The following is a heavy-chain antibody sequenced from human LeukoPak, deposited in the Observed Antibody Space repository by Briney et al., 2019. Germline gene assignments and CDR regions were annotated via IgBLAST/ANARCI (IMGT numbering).Heavy chain of an antibody. V-gene: IGHV3-66*01. J-gene: IGHJ4*02. CDR1: GFTVSSNY. CDR2: IYSGGST. Sequence: GGSLRLSCAASGFTVSSNYMSWVRQAPGKGLEWVSVIYSGGSTYYADSVKGRFTISRDNSKNTLYLQMNSLRAEDTAVYYCARAQKLRFLEWLLPLDYWGQGTLVTVSS. CDR3: ARAQKLRFLEWLLPLDY. D-gene: IGHD3-3*01.